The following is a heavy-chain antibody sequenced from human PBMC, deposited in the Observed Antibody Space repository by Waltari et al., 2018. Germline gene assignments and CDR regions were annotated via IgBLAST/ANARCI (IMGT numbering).Heavy chain of an antibody. J-gene: IGHJ4*02. CDR2: ISGSGGST. V-gene: IGHV3-23*04. CDR1: GFTFSSNA. D-gene: IGHD3-10*01. CDR3: AKSTTMVLGVMDNYFDY. Sequence: EVQLVESGGGLVKPGGSLRLSCAASGFTFSSNAMSWVRQAPGKGLEWVSAISGSGGSTYYADSVKGLFTISRDNSKNTLYLQMNSLRAEDTAVYYCAKSTTMVLGVMDNYFDYWGQGTLVTVSS.